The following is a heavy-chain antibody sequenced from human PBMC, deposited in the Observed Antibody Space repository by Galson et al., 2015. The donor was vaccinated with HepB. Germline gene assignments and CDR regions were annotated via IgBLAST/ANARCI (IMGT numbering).Heavy chain of an antibody. V-gene: IGHV1-69*13. CDR2: IIPIFGTA. CDR3: AREIMTTVVTSIYYFDY. J-gene: IGHJ4*02. Sequence: SVKVSCKASGGTFSSYAISWVRQAPGQGLEWMGGIIPIFGTANYAQKFQGRVTITADESTSTAYMELSSLRSEDTAVYYCAREIMTTVVTSIYYFDYWGQGTLVTVSS. CDR1: GGTFSSYA. D-gene: IGHD4-23*01.